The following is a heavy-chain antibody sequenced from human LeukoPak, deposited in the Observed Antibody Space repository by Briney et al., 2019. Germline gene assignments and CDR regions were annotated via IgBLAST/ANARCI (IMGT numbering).Heavy chain of an antibody. CDR2: ISYDGSNK. Sequence: PGGSLRLSCVASGFTFSSYGMHWVRQAPGKGLEWVAVISYDGSNKYYADSVKGRFTISRDNSKNTLYLQMNSLRAEDTAVYYCAKDLDDILTSYPWSYYGMDVWGQGTTVTVSS. CDR3: AKDLDDILTSYPWSYYGMDV. V-gene: IGHV3-30*18. CDR1: GFTFSSYG. J-gene: IGHJ6*02. D-gene: IGHD3-9*01.